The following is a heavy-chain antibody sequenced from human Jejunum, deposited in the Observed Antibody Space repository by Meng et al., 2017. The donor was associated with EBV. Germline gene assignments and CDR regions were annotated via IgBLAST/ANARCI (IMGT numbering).Heavy chain of an antibody. D-gene: IGHD5-12*01. V-gene: IGHV4-61*01. J-gene: IGHJ5*02. Sequence: VSGPCLRKLSEPLSLTCGVPCASVTGYNYGTWIRQPPGKGLEWIGNLYYAGKAIYKPSLQSRVTISVDTSKNQISLKVTSVTAADTAIYYCARGRGYDYGDSWGQGTLVTVSS. CDR3: ARGRGYDYGDS. CDR2: LYYAGKA. CDR1: CASVTGYNY.